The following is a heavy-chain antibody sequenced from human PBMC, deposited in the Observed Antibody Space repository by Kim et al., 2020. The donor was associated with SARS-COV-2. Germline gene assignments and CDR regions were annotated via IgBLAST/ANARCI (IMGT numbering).Heavy chain of an antibody. CDR3: AKRSGWLAFDY. Sequence: GGSLRLSCAASGFTFSSYAMSWVRQAPGKGLEWVSAISSRGGSTYYADSVKGRFTISRDNSKNTLYLQVNNLRVEDTAVYYCAKRSGWLAFDYWGQGTLVTVSS. V-gene: IGHV3-23*01. J-gene: IGHJ4*02. CDR2: ISSRGGST. CDR1: GFTFSSYA. D-gene: IGHD6-13*01.